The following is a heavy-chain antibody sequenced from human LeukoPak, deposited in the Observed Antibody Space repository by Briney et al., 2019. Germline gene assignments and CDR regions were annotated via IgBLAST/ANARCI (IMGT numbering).Heavy chain of an antibody. CDR3: ARAGWLQFYYFDY. CDR2: IYPGDSDT. D-gene: IGHD5-24*01. V-gene: IGHV5-51*04. J-gene: IGHJ4*02. CDR1: GYSFTSYW. Sequence: GESLKISCKGSGYSFTSYWIGWVRQMPGKGLEWMGIIYPGDSDTRYSPSFQGQVTISADKPISTAYLQWSSLKASDTAMYYCARAGWLQFYYFDYWGQGTLVTVSS.